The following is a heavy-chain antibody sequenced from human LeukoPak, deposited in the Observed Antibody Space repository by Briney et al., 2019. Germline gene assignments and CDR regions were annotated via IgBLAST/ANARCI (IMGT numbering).Heavy chain of an antibody. CDR1: GFTFDDYG. Sequence: RTGGSLRLSCAASGFTFDDYGMSWVRQAPGKGLEWVSGINWNGGSTGYADSVKGRFTISRDNSKNTLYLQMNSLRAEDTAVYYCAKDALFDFWSGWGYYMDVWGKGTTVTVSS. V-gene: IGHV3-20*04. D-gene: IGHD3-3*01. CDR2: INWNGGST. J-gene: IGHJ6*03. CDR3: AKDALFDFWSGWGYYMDV.